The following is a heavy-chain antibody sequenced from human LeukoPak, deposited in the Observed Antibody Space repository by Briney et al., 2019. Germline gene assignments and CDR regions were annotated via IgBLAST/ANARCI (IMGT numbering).Heavy chain of an antibody. CDR1: GFTFSSYG. Sequence: GGSLRLSCAASGFTFSSYGMHWVRQAPGKGLEWVAVIWYDGSNTYYADSVKGRFTISRDNSKNTLYLQMNSLRAEDTAAYYCARGSSITLVRGVVINNWFDPWGQGTLVTVSS. J-gene: IGHJ5*02. D-gene: IGHD3-10*01. CDR2: IWYDGSNT. CDR3: ARGSSITLVRGVVINNWFDP. V-gene: IGHV3-33*01.